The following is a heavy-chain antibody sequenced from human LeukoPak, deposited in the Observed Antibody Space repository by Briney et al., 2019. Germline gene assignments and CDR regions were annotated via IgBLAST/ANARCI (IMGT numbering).Heavy chain of an antibody. D-gene: IGHD2-21*01. CDR2: IYYSGDS. Sequence: SETLSLSCTASGGSISGYTWSWIRQSPGGDLEWIASIYYSGDSAYNPSLRSRVTMSVDTTKNQLSLQLSSVTTANTAVYYCARGPCGASISKWFDPWGQGTLVIISS. V-gene: IGHV4-59*01. CDR3: ARGPCGASISKWFDP. J-gene: IGHJ5*02. CDR1: GGSISGYT.